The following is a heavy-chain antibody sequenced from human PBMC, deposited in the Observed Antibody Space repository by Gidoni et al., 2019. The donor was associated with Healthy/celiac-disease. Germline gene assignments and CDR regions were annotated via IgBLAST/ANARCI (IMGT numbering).Heavy chain of an antibody. D-gene: IGHD3-10*01. V-gene: IGHV3-48*01. J-gene: IGHJ4*02. CDR1: GFPFSSYS. CDR2: ISSSSSTI. CDR3: AREDVITMVRGYDY. Sequence: EVQLVESGGGLVQPGGSLLLSGPAYGFPFSSYSMNWVRQAPGKGLEWVSYISSSSSTIYYADSVKGRFTISRDNAKNSLYLQMNSLRAEDTAVYYCAREDVITMVRGYDYWGQGTLVTVSS.